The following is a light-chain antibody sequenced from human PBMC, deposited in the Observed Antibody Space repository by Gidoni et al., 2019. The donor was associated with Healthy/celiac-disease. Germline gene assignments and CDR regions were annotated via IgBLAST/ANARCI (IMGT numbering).Light chain of an antibody. CDR1: SSDVGSYNL. CDR2: EVS. CDR3: CSYAGSSTV. V-gene: IGLV2-23*02. Sequence: QSALTQPAPVSRSPGQSITISCTGTSSDVGSYNLVSWYQQHPGKAPKLMIYEVSKRPSGVSNRFSGSKSGNTASLTISGLQAEDEADYYCCSYAGSSTVFGGGTKLTVL. J-gene: IGLJ3*02.